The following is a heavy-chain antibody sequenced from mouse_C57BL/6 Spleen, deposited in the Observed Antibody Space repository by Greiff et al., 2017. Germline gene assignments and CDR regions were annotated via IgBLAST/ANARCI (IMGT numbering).Heavy chain of an antibody. Sequence: VKVEESGPGLVAPSQSLSITCTVSGFSLTSYGVDWVRQSPGKGLEWLGVIWGVGSTNYNSALKSRLSISKDNSKSQVFLKMNSLQTDDTAMYYCARTDSSGSFFDYWGQGTTLTVSS. CDR1: GFSLTSYG. V-gene: IGHV2-6*01. J-gene: IGHJ2*01. D-gene: IGHD3-2*02. CDR2: IWGVGST. CDR3: ARTDSSGSFFDY.